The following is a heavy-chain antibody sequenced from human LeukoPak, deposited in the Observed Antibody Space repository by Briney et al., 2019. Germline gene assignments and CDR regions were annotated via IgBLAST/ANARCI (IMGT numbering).Heavy chain of an antibody. J-gene: IGHJ6*04. CDR1: GYASTGYY. CDR3: AREVHYYTGMDV. Sequence: ASVKVSCKASGYASTGYYMHWVRQAPGQGHEWMGWINPNSGGTNYAQKFQGRVTMTRDTSISTAYMELSRLRSDDTAVYYCAREVHYYTGMDVWGKGTRSPSPQ. V-gene: IGHV1-2*02. CDR2: INPNSGGT.